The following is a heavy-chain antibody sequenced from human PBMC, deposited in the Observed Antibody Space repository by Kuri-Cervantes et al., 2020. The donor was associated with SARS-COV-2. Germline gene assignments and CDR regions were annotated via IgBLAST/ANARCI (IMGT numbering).Heavy chain of an antibody. D-gene: IGHD6-6*01. V-gene: IGHV4-30-4*08. CDR3: ARALFSSSYYFDY. CDR2: IYYSGST. Sequence: LSLTCTVSGGSISSGDYYWSWIRQPPGKGLEWIGYIYYSGSTYYNPSLKSRVTISVDTSKNQFSLKLSSVTAADTAVYYCARALFSSSYYFDYWGQGTLVTVSS. J-gene: IGHJ4*02. CDR1: GGSISSGDYY.